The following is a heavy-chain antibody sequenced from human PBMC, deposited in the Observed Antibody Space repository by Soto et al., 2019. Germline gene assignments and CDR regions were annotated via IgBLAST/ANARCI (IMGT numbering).Heavy chain of an antibody. CDR1: GGSFSGYY. V-gene: IGHV4-34*01. CDR3: ARGGTVVAASADAFDI. Sequence: SXTLSLACAVYGGSFSGYYWSWIRQPPGKGLEWIGEINHSGSTNYNPSLKSRVTISVDTSKNQFSLKLSSVTAADTAVYYCARGGTVVAASADAFDIWGQGTMVTVS. J-gene: IGHJ3*02. CDR2: INHSGST. D-gene: IGHD2-15*01.